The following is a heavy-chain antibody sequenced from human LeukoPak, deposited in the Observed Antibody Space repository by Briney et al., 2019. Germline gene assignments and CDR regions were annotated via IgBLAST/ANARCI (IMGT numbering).Heavy chain of an antibody. CDR2: INHSGST. V-gene: IGHV4-34*01. CDR3: ARVILDYYYYYMDV. J-gene: IGHJ6*03. Sequence: PPETLSLTCAVYGGAFSGYFWSWIRQPPGKGLEWMGEINHSGSTNYNPSLKSRVTISVDTSKNQFSLKVSSVTAADTAMYYCARVILDYYYYYMDVWGKGTTVTVSS. CDR1: GGAFSGYF.